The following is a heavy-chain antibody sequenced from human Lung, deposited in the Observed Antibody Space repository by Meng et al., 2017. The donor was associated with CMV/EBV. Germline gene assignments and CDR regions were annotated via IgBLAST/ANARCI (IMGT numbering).Heavy chain of an antibody. V-gene: IGHV3-72*01. CDR3: AKTSRRTRDFDY. Sequence: GESLKISCTASGFTFSDHYMEWIRQAPGRGLEWIARIRDKDSRYSTEDAASGRGRFTISRDETKLLFLEMTSLKTEATAVYYCAKTSRRTRDFDYWGQGTLVTVSS. J-gene: IGHJ4*02. CDR1: GFTFSDHY. CDR2: IRDKDSRYST. D-gene: IGHD1-7*01.